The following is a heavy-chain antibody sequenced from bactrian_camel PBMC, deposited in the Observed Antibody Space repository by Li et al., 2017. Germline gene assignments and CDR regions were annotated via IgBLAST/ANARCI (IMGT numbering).Heavy chain of an antibody. V-gene: IGHV3S53*01. J-gene: IGHJ4*01. CDR1: GYRYSRLC. CDR2: IDSDHSA. D-gene: IGHD5*01. Sequence: HVQLVESGGGSVQAGGSLRLSCAYSGYRYSRLCVAWFRQAPGKVREAVAAIDSDHSASYADSVKGRFTILKDNAKNAFYLQMNDLKPEDTAMYYCAAERARALGGAIWGDKCPVGVWGPGTQVTVS. CDR3: AAERARALGGAIWGDKCPVGV.